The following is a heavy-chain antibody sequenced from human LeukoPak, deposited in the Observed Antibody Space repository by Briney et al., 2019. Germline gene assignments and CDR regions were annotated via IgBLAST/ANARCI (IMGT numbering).Heavy chain of an antibody. CDR3: ARASTDNENFDY. D-gene: IGHD1-1*01. CDR1: GGSISSYY. V-gene: IGHV4-59*12. CDR2: IYYSGST. Sequence: SETLSLTCTVSGGSISSYYWSWMRQPPGKGLEWIGYIYYSGSTNYNPSLKSRVTTSVDTSKNQFSLKLSSVTAADTAVYYCARASTDNENFDYWGQGTLVTVSA. J-gene: IGHJ4*02.